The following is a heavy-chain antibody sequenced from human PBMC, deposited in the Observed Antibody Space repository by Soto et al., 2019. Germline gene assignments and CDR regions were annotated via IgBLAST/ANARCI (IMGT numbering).Heavy chain of an antibody. CDR2: ISGRSAVP. V-gene: IGHV3-23*01. CDR3: AQGGPVTGGFDP. J-gene: IGHJ5*02. Sequence: EGQLLQSGGGLVQPGGSLRLSCAGSGLTLRSYAMTWIRQTPEKGLEWVSSISGRSAVPSYADSVNGPFTVSRDNSKHTLNRQMNSLRPDDTATYECAQGGPVTGGFDPWGQGTLVTVSA. CDR1: GLTLRSYA. D-gene: IGHD3-16*01.